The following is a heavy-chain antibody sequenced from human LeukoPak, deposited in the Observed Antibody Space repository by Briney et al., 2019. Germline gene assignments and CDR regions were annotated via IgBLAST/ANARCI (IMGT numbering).Heavy chain of an antibody. D-gene: IGHD2-2*01. CDR2: ISHDGINT. CDR3: VKRTMAGVLERRTYYFDY. CDR1: RFSFSNYA. V-gene: IGHV3-30*18. J-gene: IGHJ4*02. Sequence: GGSLRLSCAASRFSFSNYAMHWVRQDSGRGLEWLAVISHDGINTYYADSVKGRFTISRDNSKDTLYLQLNSLRAEDTAVYYCVKRTMAGVLERRTYYFDYWGQGSLVTVSP.